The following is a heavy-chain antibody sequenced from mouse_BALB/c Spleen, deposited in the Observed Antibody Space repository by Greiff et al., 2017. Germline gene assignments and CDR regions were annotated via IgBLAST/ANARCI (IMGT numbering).Heavy chain of an antibody. CDR1: GYAFSSYW. V-gene: IGHV1-80*01. Sequence: QVQLQQSGAELVRPGSSVTISCKASGYAFSSYWMNWVKQRPGQGLEWFGQIYPGDGDTNYNGKFKGKATLTADKSSSTAYMQLSSLTSEDSADDFCARRESSWLAYWGQGTLVTVSA. CDR3: ARRESSWLAY. CDR2: IYPGDGDT. J-gene: IGHJ3*01.